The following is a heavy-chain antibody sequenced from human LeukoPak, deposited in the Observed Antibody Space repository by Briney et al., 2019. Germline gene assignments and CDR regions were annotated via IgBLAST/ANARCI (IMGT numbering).Heavy chain of an antibody. J-gene: IGHJ4*02. CDR2: ISGSSRIYT. CDR1: GFIFSDYY. Sequence: GGSLRLCCAASGFIFSDYYMSWIRQAPGKGLEWVSYISGSSRIYTNYADSVNGRFTISRDNAKNSLYLQMNSLRAEDTAVYYCARVGNSGSYFSPFDYWGQGTLVTVSS. D-gene: IGHD1-26*01. CDR3: ARVGNSGSYFSPFDY. V-gene: IGHV3-11*06.